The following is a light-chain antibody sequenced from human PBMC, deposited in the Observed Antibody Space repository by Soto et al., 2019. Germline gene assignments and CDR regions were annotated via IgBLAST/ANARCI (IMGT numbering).Light chain of an antibody. Sequence: EIVLTQSPGTLSLSPGERATLSCRASQSINNRYLAWYQQKPGQAPRLLIYGASSRATGIPDRFNGSGSGTDFTLTISRLETEDFAVYYCQQFGSSPGFTFGPGTKVDIK. V-gene: IGKV3-20*01. CDR1: QSINNRY. CDR2: GAS. CDR3: QQFGSSPGFT. J-gene: IGKJ3*01.